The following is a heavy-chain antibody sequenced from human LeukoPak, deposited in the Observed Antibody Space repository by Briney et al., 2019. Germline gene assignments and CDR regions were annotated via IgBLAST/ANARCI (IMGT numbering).Heavy chain of an antibody. CDR3: AKGVKVPLLRYFSYYMDV. Sequence: GGSLRLSCAASGFTFSSYGMHWVRQAPGKGLEWVAFMRYDGSNRNYADSVKGRFTISRDNSKNTLYLQMNSLRAEDTAVYYCAKGVKVPLLRYFSYYMDVWGKGTTVTISS. CDR2: MRYDGSNR. D-gene: IGHD3-9*01. CDR1: GFTFSSYG. V-gene: IGHV3-30*02. J-gene: IGHJ6*03.